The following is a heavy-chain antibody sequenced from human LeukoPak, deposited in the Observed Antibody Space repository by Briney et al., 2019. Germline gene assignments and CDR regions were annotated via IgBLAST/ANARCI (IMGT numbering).Heavy chain of an antibody. J-gene: IGHJ4*02. Sequence: SQTLSLTCTVSGGSISSGDYYWTWIRQPPGKGLEWIGYIYYSGSTYYSPSLKSRATISVDTSKNEFSLRLRSVTAAGTAVYYCARGLGSSWYGDWGQGTLVTVSS. V-gene: IGHV4-30-4*01. D-gene: IGHD6-13*01. CDR1: GGSISSGDYY. CDR3: ARGLGSSWYGD. CDR2: IYYSGST.